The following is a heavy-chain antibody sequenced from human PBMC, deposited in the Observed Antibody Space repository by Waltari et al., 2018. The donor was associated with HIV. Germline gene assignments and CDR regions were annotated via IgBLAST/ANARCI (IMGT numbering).Heavy chain of an antibody. CDR2: MNPNSGNT. CDR3: ARGPYYYGSGSYWFDP. V-gene: IGHV1-8*01. CDR1: GYTFTSYD. J-gene: IGHJ5*02. D-gene: IGHD3-10*01. Sequence: QVQLVQSGAEVKKPGASVKVSCKASGYTFTSYDINWVRQATGQGLEWMGCMNPNSGNTGYAQKFQGRVTMTRNTSISTAYMELSSLRSEDTAVYYCARGPYYYGSGSYWFDPWGQGTLVTVSS.